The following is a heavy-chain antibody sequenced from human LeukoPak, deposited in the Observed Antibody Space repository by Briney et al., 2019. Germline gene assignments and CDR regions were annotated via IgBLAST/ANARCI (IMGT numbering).Heavy chain of an antibody. J-gene: IGHJ4*02. Sequence: PGGSLRLSCAASGFTFSSYGVHWVRQAPGKGLEWVAVIWYDGSNKYYADSVKGRFTISRDNSKNTLYLQMNSLRAEDTAVYYCARDWFRVAATMEGPDYWGQGTPVTVSS. CDR1: GFTFSSYG. CDR2: IWYDGSNK. CDR3: ARDWFRVAATMEGPDY. V-gene: IGHV3-33*08. D-gene: IGHD5-24*01.